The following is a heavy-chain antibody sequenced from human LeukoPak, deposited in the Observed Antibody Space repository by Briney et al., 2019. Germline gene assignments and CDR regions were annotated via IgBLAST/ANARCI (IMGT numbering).Heavy chain of an antibody. CDR3: ARPVTTVFYYGMGV. Sequence: PGGSLRLSCAASGFTFSSYAMHWVRQAPGKGLEWVAVISYDGSNKYYADSVKGRFTISRDNSKNTLYLQMSSLRDEDTAVHYCARPVTTVFYYGMGVWGQGTTVTVSS. J-gene: IGHJ6*02. V-gene: IGHV3-30-3*01. CDR1: GFTFSSYA. D-gene: IGHD4-17*01. CDR2: ISYDGSNK.